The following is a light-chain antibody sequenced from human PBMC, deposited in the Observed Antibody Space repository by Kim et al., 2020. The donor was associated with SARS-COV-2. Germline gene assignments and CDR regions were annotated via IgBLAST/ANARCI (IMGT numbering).Light chain of an antibody. Sequence: DIQMTQSPSSLSASVGDRVTITCQASQDISIYLNWYQQKPGRAPDLLIYDASSLETGVPPRFSGSGSGTDFTFTITSLQPEDIATYYCQQSHNHPLTFGGGTKVDIK. CDR3: QQSHNHPLT. J-gene: IGKJ4*01. CDR1: QDISIY. V-gene: IGKV1-33*01. CDR2: DAS.